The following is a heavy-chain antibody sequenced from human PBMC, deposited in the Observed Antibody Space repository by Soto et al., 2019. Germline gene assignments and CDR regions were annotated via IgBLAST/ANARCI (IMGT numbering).Heavy chain of an antibody. CDR2: ISWNSGSI. CDR3: AKTGPPYYYYYYMDV. J-gene: IGHJ6*03. CDR1: GFTFDDYA. V-gene: IGHV3-9*01. Sequence: EVQLVESGGGLVQPGRSLRLSCAASGFTFDDYAMHWVRQAPGKGLEWVSGISWNSGSIGYADSVKGRVTISRDNAKNSLYLQMNSLRAEDTALYYCAKTGPPYYYYYYMDVWGKGTTVTVSS.